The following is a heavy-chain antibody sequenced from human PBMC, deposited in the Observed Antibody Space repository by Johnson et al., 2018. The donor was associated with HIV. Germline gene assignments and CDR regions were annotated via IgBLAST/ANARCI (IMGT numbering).Heavy chain of an antibody. CDR1: GFTFDDYG. V-gene: IGHV3-20*04. Sequence: EVQLVESGGGVVRPGGSLRLSCAASGFTFDDYGMSWVREAPGKGLEWVSGINWNGGSTGYADSVKGRFTISRDNAKNSLYLQMNSLRAEDTALYYCAREQGEDIVGAALGAFDIWGQGTMVTVSS. J-gene: IGHJ3*02. D-gene: IGHD1-26*01. CDR2: INWNGGST. CDR3: AREQGEDIVGAALGAFDI.